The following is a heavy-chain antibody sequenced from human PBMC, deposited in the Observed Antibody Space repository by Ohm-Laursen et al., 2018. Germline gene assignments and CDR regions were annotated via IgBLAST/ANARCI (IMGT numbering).Heavy chain of an antibody. CDR1: GGSISIAGYY. J-gene: IGHJ4*02. CDR3: ARGFSGWWGRIDY. D-gene: IGHD6-19*01. Sequence: GTLSLTCTVSGGSISIAGYYWSWIRQPPGKGLEWIGEINHSGSTNYNPSLKSRVTISVDTSKNQFSLKLSSVTAADTAVYYCARGFSGWWGRIDYWGQGILATVSS. V-gene: IGHV4-34*01. CDR2: INHSGST.